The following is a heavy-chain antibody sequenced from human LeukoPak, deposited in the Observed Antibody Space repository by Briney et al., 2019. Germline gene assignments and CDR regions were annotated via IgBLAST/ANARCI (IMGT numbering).Heavy chain of an antibody. CDR1: GFIFSNYD. Sequence: GGSLRLSCAASGFIFSNYDMNWVRQAPGKGLEWVSYISSISSTIYYADSVKGRFTISRDSAKNSLFLQMNSLRDEDTAVYYCARGGYSGFDVWGQGTVVTVSS. CDR3: ARGGYSGFDV. V-gene: IGHV3-48*02. CDR2: ISSISSTI. J-gene: IGHJ3*01. D-gene: IGHD5-12*01.